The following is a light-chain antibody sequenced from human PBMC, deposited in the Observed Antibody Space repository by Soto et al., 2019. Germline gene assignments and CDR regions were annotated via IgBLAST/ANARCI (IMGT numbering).Light chain of an antibody. V-gene: IGKV1-5*01. CDR2: DAS. Sequence: DIQMTQSPSTLSASVGDRVTITCRASQTISTWLAWYQQKPGKAPKLLIYDASSLQSGVPSRFSGSGSGTEFTLTISSLQPDDFATYYCQQYNRFWTFGKGTKVDIK. CDR1: QTISTW. CDR3: QQYNRFWT. J-gene: IGKJ1*01.